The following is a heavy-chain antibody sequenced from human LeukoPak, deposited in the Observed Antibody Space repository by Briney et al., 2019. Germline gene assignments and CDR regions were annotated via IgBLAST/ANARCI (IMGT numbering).Heavy chain of an antibody. CDR1: GFTFSSYA. CDR2: ISYDGSNK. CDR3: VLTGTTAWDY. J-gene: IGHJ4*02. V-gene: IGHV3-30-3*01. Sequence: PGGSLRLSCAASGFTFSSYAMHWVRQAPGKGLEWVAVISYDGSNKYYADSVKGRFTISRDNSKNTLYLQMNSLRAEDTAVYYCVLTGTTAWDYWGQGTLVTVSS. D-gene: IGHD1-7*01.